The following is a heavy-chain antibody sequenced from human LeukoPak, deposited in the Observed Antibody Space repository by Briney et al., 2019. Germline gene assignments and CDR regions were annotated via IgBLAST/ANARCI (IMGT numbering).Heavy chain of an antibody. Sequence: ASVKVSCKASGFTFTDYFMHWVRQAPGQGLEWMGWISAYNGNTNYAQKLQGRVTMTTDTSTSTAYMELRSLRSDDTAVYYCAREGYYYDSSGFDYWGQGTLVTVSS. CDR2: ISAYNGNT. V-gene: IGHV1-18*04. J-gene: IGHJ4*02. D-gene: IGHD3-22*01. CDR1: GFTFTDYF. CDR3: AREGYYYDSSGFDY.